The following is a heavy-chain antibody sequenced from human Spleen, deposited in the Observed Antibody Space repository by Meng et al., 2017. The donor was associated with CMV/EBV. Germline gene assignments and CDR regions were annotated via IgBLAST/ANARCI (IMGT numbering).Heavy chain of an antibody. Sequence: GESLKISCAASGFTFSSYWMSWVRQAPGKGLEWVANIKQDGSEKYYVDSVKGRFTISRDNAKNSLYLQMNSLRAEDTAVYYCARGYSSLFDPWGQGTLVTVSS. CDR3: ARGYSSLFDP. CDR2: IKQDGSEK. J-gene: IGHJ5*02. V-gene: IGHV3-7*01. CDR1: GFTFSSYW. D-gene: IGHD6-19*01.